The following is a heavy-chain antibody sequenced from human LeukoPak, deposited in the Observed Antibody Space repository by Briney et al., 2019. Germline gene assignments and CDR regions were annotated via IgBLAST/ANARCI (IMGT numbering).Heavy chain of an antibody. Sequence: SETLSLTCTVSGGSISSGSYYWSWIRQPAGKGLEWIGRIYTSGSTNYNPYLKSRVTISVDTSKNQFSLKLSSVTAADTAVYYCARARGGFDSSGHFDYWGQEPWSPSPQ. V-gene: IGHV4-61*02. J-gene: IGHJ4*01. CDR1: GGSISSGSYY. CDR2: IYTSGST. CDR3: ARARGGFDSSGHFDY. D-gene: IGHD3-22*01.